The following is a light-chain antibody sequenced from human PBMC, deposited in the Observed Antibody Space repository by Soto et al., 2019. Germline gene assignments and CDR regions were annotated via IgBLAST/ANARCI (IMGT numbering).Light chain of an antibody. Sequence: DIQLTQSPSFLSACVGDRVSITCRASQGISSYLAWYQQKPGKAPNLLIYAASTLQSGVPSRFSGSGSGTEFTLTISSLQPEDFATYYCQQLNSYPQSFGGGTKVEI. CDR1: QGISSY. CDR2: AAS. V-gene: IGKV1-9*01. J-gene: IGKJ4*01. CDR3: QQLNSYPQS.